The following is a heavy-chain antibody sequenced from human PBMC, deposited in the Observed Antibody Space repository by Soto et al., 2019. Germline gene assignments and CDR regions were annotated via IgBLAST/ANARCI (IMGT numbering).Heavy chain of an antibody. CDR1: GFTFSSYA. Sequence: GVLRLSCAASGFTFSSYAMSWVRQAPGKGLEWVSAISGSGGSTYYADSVKGRFTISRDNSKNTLYLQMSSLRSEDTAVYYCAALPPTAQTLVPYYYYYGMDVWGQGTTVTVSS. V-gene: IGHV3-23*01. J-gene: IGHJ6*02. CDR3: AALPPTAQTLVPYYYYYGMDV. CDR2: ISGSGGST. D-gene: IGHD4-17*01.